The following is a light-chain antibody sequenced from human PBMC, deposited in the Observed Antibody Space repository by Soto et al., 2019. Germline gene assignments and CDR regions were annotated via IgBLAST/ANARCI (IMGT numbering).Light chain of an antibody. CDR3: ISYAGTTKV. J-gene: IGLJ1*01. Sequence: QSVLPQPPSASGSPRQSDDISCTGTSSDVGGYNYVSWYQQHPGKAPKLMIYEVNKRPSGVPDRFSGSKSGNTASLTVSGLQAEDEADYYCISYAGTTKVFTTAPNVTVL. CDR2: EVN. CDR1: SSDVGGYNY. V-gene: IGLV2-8*01.